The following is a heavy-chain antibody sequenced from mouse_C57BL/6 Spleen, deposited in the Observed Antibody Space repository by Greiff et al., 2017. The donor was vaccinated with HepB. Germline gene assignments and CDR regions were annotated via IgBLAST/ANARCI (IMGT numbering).Heavy chain of an antibody. V-gene: IGHV3-6*01. D-gene: IGHD1-1*01. CDR1: GYSITSGYY. CDR3: ARITTVVPFDY. J-gene: IGHJ2*01. Sequence: EVQLQESGPGLVKPSQSLSLTCSVPGYSITSGYYWNWIRQFPGNKLEWMGYISYDGSNNYNPSLKNRISITRDTSKNQFFLKLNSVTTEDTATYYCARITTVVPFDYWGQGTTLTVSS. CDR2: ISYDGSN.